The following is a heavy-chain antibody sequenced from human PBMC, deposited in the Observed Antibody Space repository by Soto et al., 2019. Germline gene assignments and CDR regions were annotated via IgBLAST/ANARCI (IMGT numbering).Heavy chain of an antibody. V-gene: IGHV4-59*08. CDR2: IYNSGST. Sequence: SETLSLTCTVSSGSISSYYWSWIRQSPGKGLEWIGYIYNSGSTNYNPSLKSRVTISVDTSKNQFSLKLSSVTAADTAVYYCATSIAVAATDAFDIWGQGTMVTVSS. CDR3: ATSIAVAATDAFDI. J-gene: IGHJ3*02. D-gene: IGHD6-19*01. CDR1: SGSISSYY.